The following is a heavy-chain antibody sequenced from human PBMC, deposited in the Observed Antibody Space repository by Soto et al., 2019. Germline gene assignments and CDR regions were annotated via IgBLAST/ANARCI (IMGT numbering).Heavy chain of an antibody. V-gene: IGHV4-59*01. J-gene: IGHJ5*02. Sequence: QVQLQESGPGLVRPSETLSLTCTVSGDSITSNYWSWIRQSPGQGLEWIGYFHYSLNTNYNPSLKSRVIISVDTSTNQFFLKLTSVTAADTAMYYCAKTKEGGFDPWGQGILVTVSS. CDR2: FHYSLNT. D-gene: IGHD3-16*01. CDR3: AKTKEGGFDP. CDR1: GDSITSNY.